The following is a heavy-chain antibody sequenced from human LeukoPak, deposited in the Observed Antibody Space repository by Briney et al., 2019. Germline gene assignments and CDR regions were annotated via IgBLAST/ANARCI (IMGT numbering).Heavy chain of an antibody. D-gene: IGHD3-9*01. CDR2: IYYSGST. Sequence: PSETLSLTCTVSGGSISSSSYYWGWIRQPPGKGLEWIGSIYYSGSTYYNLSLKSRVTISVDTSKNQFSLKLSSVTAADTAVYYCARRRVYYDILTGYYGTPFDYWGQGTLVTVSS. V-gene: IGHV4-39*01. CDR3: ARRRVYYDILTGYYGTPFDY. J-gene: IGHJ4*02. CDR1: GGSISSSSYY.